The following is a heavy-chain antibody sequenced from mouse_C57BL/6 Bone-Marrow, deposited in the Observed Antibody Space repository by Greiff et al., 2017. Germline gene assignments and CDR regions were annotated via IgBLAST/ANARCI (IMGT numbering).Heavy chain of an antibody. CDR2: ISNFAYSI. J-gene: IGHJ4*01. CDR1: GFTFSDYG. V-gene: IGHV5-15*01. D-gene: IGHD1-1*01. Sequence: EVQLVESGGGLVQPGGSLKLSCAASGFTFSDYGMAWVRQAPRKGPEWVAFISNFAYSIYYADTVTGRVTIPRENAKNTLYLEMSSLTSEDTAMYYCARHESTVVAGYYAMDYWGQGTSVTVSS. CDR3: ARHESTVVAGYYAMDY.